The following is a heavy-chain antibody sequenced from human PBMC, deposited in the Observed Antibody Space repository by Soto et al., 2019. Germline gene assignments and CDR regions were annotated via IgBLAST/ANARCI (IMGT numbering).Heavy chain of an antibody. CDR3: ARFSGGSYNTYYFYYGMDV. V-gene: IGHV1-18*04. CDR2: INPNNGNT. Sequence: ASVKVSCKASGYTFTGYYMHWVRQAPGQGLEWMGWINPNNGNTKYAQDLQGRVTMTTDTSTSTAYMELRSLRSDDTAVYYCARFSGGSYNTYYFYYGMDVWGQGATVTVSS. J-gene: IGHJ6*02. CDR1: GYTFTGYY. D-gene: IGHD2-15*01.